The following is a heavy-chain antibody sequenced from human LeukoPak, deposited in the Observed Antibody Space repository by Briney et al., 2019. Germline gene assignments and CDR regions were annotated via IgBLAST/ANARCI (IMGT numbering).Heavy chain of an antibody. CDR1: GFTFSNAW. V-gene: IGHV3-15*01. CDR3: TTDFNPFDIVVVPAAIDY. Sequence: PGGFLRLSCAASGFTFSNAWMSWVRQAPGKGLEWVGRIKSRTDGGTTDYAAPVKGRFTISRDDSKNTLYLQMNSLKTEDTAVYYCTTDFNPFDIVVVPAAIDYWGQGTLVTVSS. D-gene: IGHD2-2*01. CDR2: IKSRTDGGTT. J-gene: IGHJ4*02.